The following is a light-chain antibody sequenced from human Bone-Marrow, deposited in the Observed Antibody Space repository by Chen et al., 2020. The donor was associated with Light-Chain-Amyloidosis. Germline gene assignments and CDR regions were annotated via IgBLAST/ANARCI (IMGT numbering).Light chain of an antibody. CDR3: SSFTSSSSSV. V-gene: IGLV2-14*01. CDR1: SGDVGPYNY. Sequence: QSALTQPASVSGSPGQSITISCTGTSGDVGPYNYVSWYQQHPGKAPEVMIYAVSNRPSGVSNRFSGCRSGYTASLIISGLQSEVGSYYYFSSFTSSSSSVVGPGTKVTVL. CDR2: AVS. J-gene: IGLJ1*01.